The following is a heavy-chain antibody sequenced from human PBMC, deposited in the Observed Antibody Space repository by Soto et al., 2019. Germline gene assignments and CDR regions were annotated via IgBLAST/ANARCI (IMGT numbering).Heavy chain of an antibody. CDR2: IWYDGSDK. CDR1: GFSFSNYD. V-gene: IGHV3-33*01. CDR3: ARRHGYNYDY. Sequence: QVQLVESGGGVVQPGSSLRLSCAASGFSFSNYDMHWVRQAPGKGLEWVALIWYDGSDKNYVDSVKGRFTISRDNSKRPLYLQMNSLRVEDTAVYYCARRHGYNYDYWGQGTLVTVSS. J-gene: IGHJ4*02. D-gene: IGHD5-12*01.